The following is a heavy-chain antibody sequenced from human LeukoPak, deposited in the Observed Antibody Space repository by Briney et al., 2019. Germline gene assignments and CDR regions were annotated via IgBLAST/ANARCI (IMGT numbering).Heavy chain of an antibody. CDR1: GFTFSSYE. CDR3: ARDLYSGIAVGG. CDR2: ISSSGSTI. V-gene: IGHV3-48*03. Sequence: GGSLRLSCAASGFTFSSYEMNWVRQAPGKGLEWVSYISSSGSTIYYADSVKGRFTISRDNAKNSLYLQMNSLRAEDTAVYYCARDLYSGIAVGGWGQGTLVTVSS. D-gene: IGHD6-19*01. J-gene: IGHJ4*02.